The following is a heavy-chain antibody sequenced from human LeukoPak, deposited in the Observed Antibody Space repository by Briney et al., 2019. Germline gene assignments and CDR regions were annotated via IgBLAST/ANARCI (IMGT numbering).Heavy chain of an antibody. D-gene: IGHD2-2*01. CDR1: GFRYSDYY. CDR3: ARAAHQQAALDY. Sequence: KPGGSLRLSCAASGFRYSDYYMNWVRQAPGKGLEWVSYISSTRGYTNYADSVKGRFTISRDNAKNSLYLQMDSLRVEDTAVYYCARAAHQQAALDYWGQGALVTVSS. V-gene: IGHV3-11*06. J-gene: IGHJ4*02. CDR2: ISSTRGYT.